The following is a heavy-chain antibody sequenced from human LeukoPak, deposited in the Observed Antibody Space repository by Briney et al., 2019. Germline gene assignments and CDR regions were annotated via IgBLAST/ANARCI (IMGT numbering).Heavy chain of an antibody. CDR3: ARGQGRKYSSSWKDRQPPAASLSSYYYYYMDV. CDR1: GYTLTELS. V-gene: IGHV1-24*01. CDR2: FDPEDGET. Sequence: ASVKVSCKVSGYTLTELSMHWVRQAPGKGLEWMGGFDPEDGETIYAQKFQGRVTMTEDTSTDTAYMELSSLRSEDTAVYYCARGQGRKYSSSWKDRQPPAASLSSYYYYYMDVWGKGTTVTISS. J-gene: IGHJ6*03. D-gene: IGHD6-13*01.